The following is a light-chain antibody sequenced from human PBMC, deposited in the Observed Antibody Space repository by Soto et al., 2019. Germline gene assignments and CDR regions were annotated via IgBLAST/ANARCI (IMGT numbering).Light chain of an antibody. CDR3: QQYGSSSYT. V-gene: IGKV3-20*01. CDR1: QSVSSSY. CDR2: GAS. J-gene: IGKJ2*01. Sequence: DIVLTQSPGTLSLSPGEGATLSCRASQSVSSSYLAWYQQKPGQAPRLLIYGASNRATGIPDRISGSGSGTDFTLTISRLEPEDFALYYCQQYGSSSYTFGQGTKLEIK.